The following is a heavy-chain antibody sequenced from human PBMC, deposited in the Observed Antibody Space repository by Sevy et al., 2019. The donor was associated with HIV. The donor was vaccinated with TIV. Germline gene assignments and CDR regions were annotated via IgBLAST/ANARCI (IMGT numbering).Heavy chain of an antibody. CDR3: ARNPNYSDDSSGSVHDAFDI. CDR1: GFTFSRYA. J-gene: IGHJ3*02. CDR2: ISYDGTIK. D-gene: IGHD3-22*01. Sequence: GGSLRLSCAASGFTFSRYAMHWVRQAPGKGLEWVTIISYDGTIKYYAESVKGRFTISRDNSKNTLYLQMNSLSTDDMAVYYCARNPNYSDDSSGSVHDAFDIWGQGTTVTVSS. V-gene: IGHV3-30-3*01.